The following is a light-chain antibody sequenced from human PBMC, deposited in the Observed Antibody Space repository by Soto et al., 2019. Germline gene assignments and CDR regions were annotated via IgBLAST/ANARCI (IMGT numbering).Light chain of an antibody. Sequence: QPVLTQPPSVSGAPGQRVTISCTGSSSIIGAGYDVHWYQQLPGTPPKLLIYGYFNRPSGVPDRFSGSKSGTSASLAITGLQAEDEAGYYCQSYDSSLSGVVFGGGTKLTV. V-gene: IGLV1-40*01. J-gene: IGLJ2*01. CDR1: SSIIGAGYD. CDR2: GYF. CDR3: QSYDSSLSGVV.